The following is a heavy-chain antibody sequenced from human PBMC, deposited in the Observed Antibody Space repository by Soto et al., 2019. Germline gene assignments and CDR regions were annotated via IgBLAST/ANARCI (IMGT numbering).Heavy chain of an antibody. CDR3: ARSDTAMVYGYFDY. J-gene: IGHJ4*02. CDR2: IIPIFGTA. D-gene: IGHD5-18*01. CDR1: GYTLTSYY. Sequence: ASVKVSCKASGYTLTSYYMHWVRQAPGQGLEWMGGIIPIFGTANYAQKFQGRVTITADESTSTAYMELSSLRSEDTAVYYCARSDTAMVYGYFDYWGQGTLVTVSS. V-gene: IGHV1-69*13.